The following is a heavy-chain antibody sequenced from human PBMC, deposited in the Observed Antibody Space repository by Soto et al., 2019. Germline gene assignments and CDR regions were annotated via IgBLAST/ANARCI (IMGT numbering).Heavy chain of an antibody. J-gene: IGHJ4*02. CDR2: IMPFFGSG. V-gene: IGHV1-69*01. CDR1: RGTFTNYA. Sequence: QVYLVQSGAEVKKPGSSVKVSCKALRGTFTNYAFSWVRQAPGQGLEWMGGIMPFFGSGNYAQKFQGRINITADEPTSSVYLELTSLRSEDTAVYYCARDRAGYYSHFVYWGQGTLVTVSS. D-gene: IGHD3-22*01. CDR3: ARDRAGYYSHFVY.